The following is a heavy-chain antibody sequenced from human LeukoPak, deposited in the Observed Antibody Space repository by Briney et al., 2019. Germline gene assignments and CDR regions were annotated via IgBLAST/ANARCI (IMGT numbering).Heavy chain of an antibody. CDR3: ARTSYHYNSGDYGWYFDY. Sequence: PSETLSLTCTVSGGSISSQYWSLIRQPPGKGLEWIGYIYYSGITKYSPSLKSRATISVDTSKNQFSLRLTSVTAADTAVYYCARTSYHYNSGDYGWYFDYWGQGTLVTVSA. J-gene: IGHJ4*02. V-gene: IGHV4-59*11. CDR1: GGSISSQY. CDR2: IYYSGIT. D-gene: IGHD3-10*01.